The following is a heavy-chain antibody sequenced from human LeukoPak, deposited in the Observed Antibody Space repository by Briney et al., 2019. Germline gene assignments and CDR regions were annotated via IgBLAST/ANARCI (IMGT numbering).Heavy chain of an antibody. J-gene: IGHJ4*02. CDR2: INPNSGDT. CDR3: ARDGSQWLPPRRFDY. Sequence: ASLKVSCEASGYTFTGYFMNWVRQAPGQGLEWMGWINPNSGDTNFAQKFQGRVTMTSDTSVSTAHMELSRLRADDTAVYYCARDGSQWLPPRRFDYWGQGALVTVSS. D-gene: IGHD6-19*01. V-gene: IGHV1-2*02. CDR1: GYTFTGYF.